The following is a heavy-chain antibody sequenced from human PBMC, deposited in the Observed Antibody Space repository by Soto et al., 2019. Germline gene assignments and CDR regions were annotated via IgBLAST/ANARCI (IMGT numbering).Heavy chain of an antibody. J-gene: IGHJ3*02. CDR2: IIPIFGTA. CDR1: GVTFSSYA. D-gene: IGHD6-19*01. Sequence: SVKVSCKASGVTFSSYAISWVRQAPGQGLEWMGGIIPIFGTANYAQKFQGRVTITADESTSTAYMELSSLRSEDAAVYYCARDHETKELGVLQWLVSDDAFDIWGQGTMVTVSS. V-gene: IGHV1-69*13. CDR3: ARDHETKELGVLQWLVSDDAFDI.